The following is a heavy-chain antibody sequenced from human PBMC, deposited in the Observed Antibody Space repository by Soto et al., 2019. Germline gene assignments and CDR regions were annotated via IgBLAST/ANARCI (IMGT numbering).Heavy chain of an antibody. J-gene: IGHJ4*02. V-gene: IGHV3-23*01. D-gene: IGHD4-17*01. Sequence: EVQLLESGGGLVQPGGSLRLSCAASGFTFSSYAMSWVRQAPGKGLEWVSAISGSGGSTYYADSVKGRFTISRDNSKNTLYVQMNSLRAEDTAVYYCAKVDDYVRAGDYWGQGTLVTVSS. CDR3: AKVDDYVRAGDY. CDR1: GFTFSSYA. CDR2: ISGSGGST.